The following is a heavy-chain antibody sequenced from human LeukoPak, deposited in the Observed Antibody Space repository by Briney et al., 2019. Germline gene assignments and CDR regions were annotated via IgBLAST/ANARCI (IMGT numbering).Heavy chain of an antibody. CDR1: GGSISSYY. D-gene: IGHD5/OR15-5a*01. CDR3: ARDSLRHWFDP. J-gene: IGHJ5*02. V-gene: IGHV4-59*01. CDR2: IYYSGST. Sequence: PETLSLTCTVSGGSISSYYWSWIRQPPGKGLEWIGYIYYSGSTNYNPSLKSRVTISVDTSKNQFSLKLSSVTAADTAVYYCARDSLRHWFDPWGQGTLVTVSS.